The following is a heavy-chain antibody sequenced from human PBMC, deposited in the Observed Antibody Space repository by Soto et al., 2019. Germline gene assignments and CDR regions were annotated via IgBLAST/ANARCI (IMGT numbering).Heavy chain of an antibody. CDR3: ARTSGSYYYGMDV. CDR1: GGSISSYY. D-gene: IGHD1-26*01. CDR2: IYYSGST. V-gene: IGHV4-59*01. J-gene: IGHJ6*02. Sequence: PSETLSLTCTVSGGSISSYYWSWIRQPPGKGLEWIGYIYYSGSTNYNPSLKSRVTISVDTSKNQFSLKLSSVTAADTAVYYCARTSGSYYYGMDVWGQGTTVTVS.